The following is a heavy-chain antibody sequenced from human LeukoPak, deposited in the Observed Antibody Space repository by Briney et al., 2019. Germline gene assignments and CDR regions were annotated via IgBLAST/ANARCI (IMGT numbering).Heavy chain of an antibody. CDR3: ARAPSEIGGYYPEYFRH. D-gene: IGHD3-22*01. CDR1: GFTFSSYW. J-gene: IGHJ1*01. Sequence: PGGSLRLSCAASGFTFSSYWMHWVRHAPGKGLVWVSRIKSDGSTNYADSVKGRFTISRDNAQNTVSLQMNSLRAEDTGVYYCARAPSEIGGYYPEYFRHWGQGTLVTVSS. CDR2: IKSDGST. V-gene: IGHV3-74*01.